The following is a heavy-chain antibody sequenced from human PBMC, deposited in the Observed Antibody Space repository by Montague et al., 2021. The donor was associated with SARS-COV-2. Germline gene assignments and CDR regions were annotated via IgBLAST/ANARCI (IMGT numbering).Heavy chain of an antibody. V-gene: IGHV4-31*03. CDR2: IYYSGST. D-gene: IGHD3-10*01. CDR3: ARVDNLVQGVLPAEDAFDI. Sequence: TLSLTCTVSGGSISSGGYYWSWIRQHPGKGLEWIGYIYYSGSTYYNPSLKSRVTISVDTFKNQFSLKLSSVTAADTAVYYCARVDNLVQGVLPAEDAFDIWGQGTVVTVSS. CDR1: GGSISSGGYY. J-gene: IGHJ3*02.